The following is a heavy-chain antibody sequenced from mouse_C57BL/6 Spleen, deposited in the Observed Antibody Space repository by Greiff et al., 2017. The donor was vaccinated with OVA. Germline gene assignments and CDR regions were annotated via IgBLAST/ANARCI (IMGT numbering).Heavy chain of an antibody. CDR1: GYTFTSYW. CDR3: AKRGYDYATSYAMDY. J-gene: IGHJ4*01. D-gene: IGHD2-4*01. V-gene: IGHV1-55*01. Sequence: QVQLKQPGAELVKPGASVKMSCKASGYTFTSYWITWVKQRPGQGLEWIGDIYPGSGSTNYNEKFKSKATLTVDTSSSTAYMQLSSLTSEDSAVYYCAKRGYDYATSYAMDYWGQGTSVTVSS. CDR2: IYPGSGST.